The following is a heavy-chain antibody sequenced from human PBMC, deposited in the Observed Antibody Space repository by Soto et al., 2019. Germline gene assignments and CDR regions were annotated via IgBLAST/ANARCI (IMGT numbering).Heavy chain of an antibody. V-gene: IGHV3-30*18. CDR2: ISYDGSNK. Sequence: QVQLVESGGGVVQPGRSLRLSCAASGFTFSSYGMHWVRQAPGKGLEWVAVISYDGSNKYYADSVKGRFTISRDNSKNTLYRQMNSLRAEDTAVYYCGESLRWMITSPPFDPWGQGTLVTVSS. CDR3: GESLRWMITSPPFDP. CDR1: GFTFSSYG. J-gene: IGHJ5*02. D-gene: IGHD3-16*01.